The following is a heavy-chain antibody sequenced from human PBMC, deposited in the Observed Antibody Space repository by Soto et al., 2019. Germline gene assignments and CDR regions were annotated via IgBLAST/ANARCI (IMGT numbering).Heavy chain of an antibody. CDR1: GFSLSTSGVG. CDR3: AHRPYTISWYHYYFDF. CDR2: IYWDDDK. V-gene: IGHV2-5*02. D-gene: IGHD6-13*01. J-gene: IGHJ2*01. Sequence: QITLKESGPTLIKPTQTLTLTCSISGFSLSTSGVGVGWIRQPPGKALEWLALIYWDDDKRYSPSLKNRLTITKDTSKNQVVLTMTNLDPVDTATYYCAHRPYTISWYHYYFDFWGRGTLVTVSS.